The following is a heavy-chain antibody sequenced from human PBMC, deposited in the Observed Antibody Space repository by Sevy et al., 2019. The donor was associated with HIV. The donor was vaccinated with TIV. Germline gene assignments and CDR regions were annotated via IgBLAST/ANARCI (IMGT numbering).Heavy chain of an antibody. CDR2: ISSSGSTT. CDR1: GFSFSDYY. J-gene: IGHJ4*02. Sequence: GGSLRLSCAASGFSFSDYYMRWIRQAPGKGLEWISYISSSGSTTYYADSVKGRFTISRDNAKNSLYLQMNSLRAEDTAVYYCTKDYGGGDGAKVDYWGQGTLVTVSS. V-gene: IGHV3-11*01. CDR3: TKDYGGGDGAKVDY. D-gene: IGHD3-10*01.